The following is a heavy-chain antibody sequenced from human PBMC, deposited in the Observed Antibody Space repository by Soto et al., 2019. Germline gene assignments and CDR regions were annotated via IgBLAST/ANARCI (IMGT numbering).Heavy chain of an antibody. V-gene: IGHV1-2*02. CDR3: ARSIAARRLDY. CDR1: GYTFTGNY. J-gene: IGHJ4*02. Sequence: QVQLVQSGAEVKKPGASVKVSCKASGYTFTGNYIQWVRQAPGQGLEWMGWINPDSGDTKYAQKFWGRVTMTSDTSVSTAYMELSRLRSDDMAVYYCARSIAARRLDYWCQGTLVTVSS. D-gene: IGHD6-6*01. CDR2: INPDSGDT.